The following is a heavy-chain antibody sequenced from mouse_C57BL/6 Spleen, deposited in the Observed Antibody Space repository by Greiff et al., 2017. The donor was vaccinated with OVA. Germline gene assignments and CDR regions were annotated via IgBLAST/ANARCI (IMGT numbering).Heavy chain of an antibody. CDR3: ARVYYCGSSYGFGD. V-gene: IGHV1-69*01. J-gene: IGHJ3*01. CDR1: GYTFTSYW. D-gene: IGHD1-1*01. Sequence: VQLQQPGAELVMPGASVKLSCKASGYTFTSYWMHWVKQRPGQGLEWIGEIDPSDSYTNYNQKFKGKATLTVDKSSSTAYMQLSSLTSEDSAVYYCARVYYCGSSYGFGDWGQGTLVTVSA. CDR2: IDPSDSYT.